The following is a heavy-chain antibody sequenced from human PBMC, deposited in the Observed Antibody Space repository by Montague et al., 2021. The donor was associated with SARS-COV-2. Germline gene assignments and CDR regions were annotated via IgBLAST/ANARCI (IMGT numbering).Heavy chain of an antibody. CDR1: SGSISSSSYY. Sequence: SETLSLTCTVSSGSISSSSYYWGWIRQPPGKGLEWIGSIYYSGSTYCNPSLKSRVTISVDTSKNQFSLKLSSVTAADTAVYYCARDLAGYYGSGSYGGMDVWGQGTTVTVSS. CDR2: IYYSGST. D-gene: IGHD3-10*01. J-gene: IGHJ6*02. V-gene: IGHV4-39*07. CDR3: ARDLAGYYGSGSYGGMDV.